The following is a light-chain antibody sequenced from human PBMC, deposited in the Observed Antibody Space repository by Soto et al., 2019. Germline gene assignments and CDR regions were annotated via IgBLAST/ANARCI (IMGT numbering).Light chain of an antibody. Sequence: DIPMTQSPSSLSASVGDRVTITCRASQSISTYLNWYQQKPGKAPKLLIYDASSLQSGVPSRFSGSGSGTDFTLTISSLQPEDFATYYCHQRYSTPWTFCHGNQVEIK. CDR1: QSISTY. CDR3: HQRYSTPWT. J-gene: IGKJ1*01. V-gene: IGKV1-39*01. CDR2: DAS.